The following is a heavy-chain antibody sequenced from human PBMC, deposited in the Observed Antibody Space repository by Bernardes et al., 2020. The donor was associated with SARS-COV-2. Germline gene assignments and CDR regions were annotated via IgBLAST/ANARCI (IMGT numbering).Heavy chain of an antibody. D-gene: IGHD5-18*01. V-gene: IGHV4-39*01. CDR3: AWLPGFPPA. CDR2: IYFGGST. CDR1: GSSISGSSYY. J-gene: IGHJ4*02. Sequence: SETLSLTRTVSGSSISGSSYYWAWIRQPPGKGLEWIGSIYFGGSTYYNPSLKSRVTIAVDTSKNQFSLRLSSVTAADTAVYYCAWLPGFPPAWGQGTLVAVSS.